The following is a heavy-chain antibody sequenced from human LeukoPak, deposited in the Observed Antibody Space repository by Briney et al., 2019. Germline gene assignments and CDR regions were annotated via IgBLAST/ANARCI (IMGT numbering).Heavy chain of an antibody. CDR2: ISGSGGST. D-gene: IGHD4-17*01. CDR1: GFTFSSYA. V-gene: IGHV3-23*01. CDR3: ARDYGDDEGWFDP. J-gene: IGHJ5*02. Sequence: RSGGSLRLSCAASGFTFSSYAMSWVRQAPGKGLEWVSAISGSGGSTYYADSVKGRFTISRDNSKNTLYLQMNSLRAEDTAVYYCARDYGDDEGWFDPWGQGTLVTVSS.